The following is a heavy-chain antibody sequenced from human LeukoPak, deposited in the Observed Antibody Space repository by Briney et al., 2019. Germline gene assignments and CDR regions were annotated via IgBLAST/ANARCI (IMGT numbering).Heavy chain of an antibody. V-gene: IGHV1-18*01. CDR2: MSAYNGNT. CDR1: GYTFTSYG. Sequence: ASVKVSCKASGYTFTSYGISWVRQAPGQGLEWMEWMSAYNGNTNYAQKLQGRVTMTTDTSTNTAYMEPRSLRSDDTAVYYCARTWGPGSAPLPYYFDYWGQGTLVTVSS. CDR3: ARTWGPGSAPLPYYFDY. D-gene: IGHD3-16*01. J-gene: IGHJ4*02.